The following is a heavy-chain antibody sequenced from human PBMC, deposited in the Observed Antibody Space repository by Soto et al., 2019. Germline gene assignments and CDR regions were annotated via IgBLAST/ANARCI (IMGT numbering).Heavy chain of an antibody. CDR1: GFTFSSYG. J-gene: IGHJ6*02. CDR3: AKDRXAAGTREYYYYYYGMDV. D-gene: IGHD6-13*01. Sequence: PGESLRLSCAASGFTFSSYGMHWVRQAPGKGLEWVAVISYDGSNKYYADSVKGRFTISRDNSKNTLYLQMNSLRAEDTAVYYCAKDRXAAGTREYYYYYYGMDVWGQGTTVTVSS. CDR2: ISYDGSNK. V-gene: IGHV3-30*18.